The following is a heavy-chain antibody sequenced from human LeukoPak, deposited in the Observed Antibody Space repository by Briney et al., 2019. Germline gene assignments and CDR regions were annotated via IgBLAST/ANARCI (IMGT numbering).Heavy chain of an antibody. Sequence: SQTLSLTCTVSGDSITTVYSWSWIRQSPGKGLEWLGYLFHSGNTYYNPSLKSRVSISVDTSKNQFSLKLSSVTAADTAVYYCARNRGPGTFFDYWGQGTLVTVSS. D-gene: IGHD3-10*01. V-gene: IGHV4-30-2*06. J-gene: IGHJ4*02. CDR1: GDSITTVYS. CDR3: ARNRGPGTFFDY. CDR2: LFHSGNT.